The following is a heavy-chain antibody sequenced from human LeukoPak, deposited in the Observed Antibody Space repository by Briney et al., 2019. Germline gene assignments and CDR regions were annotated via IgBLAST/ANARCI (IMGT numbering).Heavy chain of an antibody. CDR2: IYTSGST. CDR1: GGSFSSYY. CDR3: AGEYSSGWYYYYMDV. J-gene: IGHJ6*03. D-gene: IGHD6-19*01. Sequence: SETLSLTCAVYGGSFSSYYWSWIRQPAGKGLEWIGRIYTSGSTNYNPSLKSRVTMSVDTSKNQFSLKLSSVTAADTAVYYCAGEYSSGWYYYYMDVWGKGTTVTISS. V-gene: IGHV4-4*07.